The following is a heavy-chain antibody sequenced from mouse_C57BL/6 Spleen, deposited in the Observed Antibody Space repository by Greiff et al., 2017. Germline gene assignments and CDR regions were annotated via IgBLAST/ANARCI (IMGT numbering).Heavy chain of an antibody. D-gene: IGHD1-1*01. J-gene: IGHJ4*01. Sequence: VKLQESGPELVKPGASVKISCKASGYAFSSSWMNWVKQRPGKGLEWIGRIYPGDGDTNYNGKFKGKATLTADKSSSTAYMQLSSLTPEDSAVYFCARTITTVEAMDYWGQGTSVTVSS. CDR3: ARTITTVEAMDY. CDR1: GYAFSSSW. CDR2: IYPGDGDT. V-gene: IGHV1-82*01.